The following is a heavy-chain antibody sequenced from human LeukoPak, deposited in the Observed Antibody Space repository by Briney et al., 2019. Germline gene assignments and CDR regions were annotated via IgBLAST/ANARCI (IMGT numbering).Heavy chain of an antibody. CDR1: GFTFSSYG. V-gene: IGHV3-30*18. J-gene: IGHJ4*02. Sequence: PGGSLRLSCAASGFTFSSYGMHWVRQAPGKGLEWVAVISYDGSNKYYADSVKGRFTISRDNSKNTLYLQMNSLRAEDTAVYYCANGRLRYFDWLPLGYWGQGTLVTVSS. CDR2: ISYDGSNK. CDR3: ANGRLRYFDWLPLGY. D-gene: IGHD3-9*01.